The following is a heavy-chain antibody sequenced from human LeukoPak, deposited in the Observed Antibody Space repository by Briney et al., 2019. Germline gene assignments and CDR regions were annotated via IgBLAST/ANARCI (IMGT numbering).Heavy chain of an antibody. V-gene: IGHV3-74*01. J-gene: IGHJ4*02. CDR1: GFTFSVFW. CDR2: ISPDGSTT. Sequence: QPGGSLRLSCAASGFTFSVFWMHWVRHAPGTGPVWVSRISPDGSTTTYADSVKGRFTISRDNAKNTLYLQISSLRAEDTAVYYCARDMWGTSDYWGQGTLVTVSS. D-gene: IGHD1-14*01. CDR3: ARDMWGTSDY.